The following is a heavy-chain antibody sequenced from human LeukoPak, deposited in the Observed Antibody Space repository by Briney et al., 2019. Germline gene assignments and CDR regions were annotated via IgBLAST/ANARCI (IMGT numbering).Heavy chain of an antibody. V-gene: IGHV3-23*01. J-gene: IGHJ4*02. CDR2: ISASGGKT. CDR1: GFIFNDYA. CDR3: AKWTRTTLFRGDRARFDS. Sequence: GGSLRLSCAASGFIFNDYAMSWVRQVPGKGLECVSVISASGGKTYYADSVKGRFTISRDTSKTTISLQMNSLRVEDSAVYYCAKWTRTTLFRGDRARFDSWGQGTLVTVSS. D-gene: IGHD3-10*01.